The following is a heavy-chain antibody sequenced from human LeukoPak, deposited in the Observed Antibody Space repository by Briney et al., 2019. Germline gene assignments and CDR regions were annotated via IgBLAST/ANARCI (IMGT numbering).Heavy chain of an antibody. CDR1: GYTFTSYY. Sequence: ASVKVSCKASGYTFTSYYMHWVRQAPGQGLEWMGIINPSGGSTSYAQKFQGRVTMTRDMSTSTVYMELSSLRSEDTAVYYCARADRSSWYSRAFDIWGQGTMVTVSS. V-gene: IGHV1-46*01. J-gene: IGHJ3*02. CDR3: ARADRSSWYSRAFDI. D-gene: IGHD6-13*01. CDR2: INPSGGST.